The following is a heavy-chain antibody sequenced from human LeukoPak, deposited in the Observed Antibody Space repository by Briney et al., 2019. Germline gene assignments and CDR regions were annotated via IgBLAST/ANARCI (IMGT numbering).Heavy chain of an antibody. CDR2: IYYSGST. CDR3: ARHGVGSYYDY. Sequence: SETLSLTCAVSGGSISTYYWSWIRQPPGKGLEWIGYIYYSGSTNYNPSLKSRVTISVDTSKNQFSLKLSSVTAADTAVYYCARHGVGSYYDYWGQGTLVTVSS. D-gene: IGHD3-10*01. CDR1: GGSISTYY. J-gene: IGHJ4*03. V-gene: IGHV4-59*08.